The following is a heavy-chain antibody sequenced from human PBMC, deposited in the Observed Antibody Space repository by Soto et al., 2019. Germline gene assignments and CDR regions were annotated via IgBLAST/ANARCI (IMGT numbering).Heavy chain of an antibody. CDR2: IYYSGST. Sequence: QVQLQESGPGLVKPSQTLSLTCTVSGGSISSGGYYWSWIRQHPGKGLEWIGYIYYSGSTYYNPSLKSRVTISVDTSKNQFSLKLSSVTAADTAVYYCARGGGYSSSWQNWFDPWGQGTLVTVSS. V-gene: IGHV4-31*03. CDR1: GGSISSGGYY. D-gene: IGHD6-13*01. J-gene: IGHJ5*02. CDR3: ARGGGYSSSWQNWFDP.